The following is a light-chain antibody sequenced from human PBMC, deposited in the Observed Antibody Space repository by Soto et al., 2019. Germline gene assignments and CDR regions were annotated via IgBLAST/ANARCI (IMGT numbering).Light chain of an antibody. V-gene: IGKV3-15*01. J-gene: IGKJ4*01. CDR3: QQHNNWPLT. CDR1: QSVSTN. CDR2: GAS. Sequence: ETVMTQSPVTLSVSPGERATLSCRASQSVSTNLAWYQQKPGQAHRLLVYGASTRATGIPARFSGSGSGTQFTLTIRSLQSEDFAVYYCQQHNNWPLTFGGGTKVDIK.